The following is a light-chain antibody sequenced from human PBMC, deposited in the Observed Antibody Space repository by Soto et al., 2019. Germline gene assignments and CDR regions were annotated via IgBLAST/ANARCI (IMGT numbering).Light chain of an antibody. V-gene: IGKV3-11*01. CDR2: DAS. CDR3: QQRSNWPPWT. Sequence: DIVLTQSPATLSLSPGERATLSCRASQSVNNYLAWYQEKPGQAPRLLIYDASNRATGIPARFSGSGSGTDFTLTISSLEPEDFAVYYCQQRSNWPPWTFGQGTKVDIK. J-gene: IGKJ1*01. CDR1: QSVNNY.